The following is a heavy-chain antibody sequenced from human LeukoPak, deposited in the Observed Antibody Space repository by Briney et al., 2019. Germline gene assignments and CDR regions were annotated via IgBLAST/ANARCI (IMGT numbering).Heavy chain of an antibody. D-gene: IGHD3-22*01. Sequence: PSQTLSHTCTVSGGSISSGDYYWSWIRQPPGKGQEWIGYTYYSGSTYYNPSLKNRVSISVDTSKNQFSLNLSSVTAADTAVYYCARPYYYDSRIDPWGQGTLVTVSS. CDR2: TYYSGST. CDR1: GGSISSGDYY. CDR3: ARPYYYDSRIDP. V-gene: IGHV4-30-4*01. J-gene: IGHJ5*02.